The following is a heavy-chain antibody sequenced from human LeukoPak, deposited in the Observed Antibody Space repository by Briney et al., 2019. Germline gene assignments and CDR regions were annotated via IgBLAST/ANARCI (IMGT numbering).Heavy chain of an antibody. D-gene: IGHD3-9*01. Sequence: SETLSLTCAVSGGSISSSNWWSWVRQPPGKGLEWIGEINHSGSTNYNPSLKSRVTISVDTSKNQFSLKLSSVTAADTAVYYCAGLKSARYFDWLSQNPYYFDYWGQGTLVTVSS. CDR1: GGSISSSNW. V-gene: IGHV4-4*02. J-gene: IGHJ4*02. CDR3: AGLKSARYFDWLSQNPYYFDY. CDR2: INHSGST.